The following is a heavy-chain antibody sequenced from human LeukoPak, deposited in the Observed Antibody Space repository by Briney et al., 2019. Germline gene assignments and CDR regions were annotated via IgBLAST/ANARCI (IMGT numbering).Heavy chain of an antibody. CDR3: ARVLGLRLGAVAFSSGNDY. CDR1: GFNFDDYG. Sequence: GGSLRLSCAASGFNFDDYGMSWVRQVPGKGLEWISGINWNGGSRHYADSVKGRFTISRDDAKSSLYLQMNSLRAEDTALYFCARVLGLRLGAVAFSSGNDYWGQGILVTVSS. CDR2: INWNGGSR. J-gene: IGHJ4*02. V-gene: IGHV3-20*04. D-gene: IGHD3-16*01.